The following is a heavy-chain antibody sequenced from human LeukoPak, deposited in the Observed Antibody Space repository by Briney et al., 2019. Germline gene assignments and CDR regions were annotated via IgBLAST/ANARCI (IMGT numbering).Heavy chain of an antibody. CDR2: IYYTGST. CDR1: GDSISSGGYF. J-gene: IGHJ4*02. Sequence: SQTLSLTCSVSGDSISSGGYFWTWIRQHPGKGLEWIGYIYYTGSTYYNPSLQSRVTISVDTSKKQFTLKLSSVTAADTAVYYCARDLRVSTSWYLDSWGQRTLVTVSS. V-gene: IGHV4-31*03. CDR3: ARDLRVSTSWYLDS. D-gene: IGHD2-2*01.